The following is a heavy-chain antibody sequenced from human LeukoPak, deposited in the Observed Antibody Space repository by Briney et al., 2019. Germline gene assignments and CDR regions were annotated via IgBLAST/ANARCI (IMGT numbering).Heavy chain of an antibody. CDR3: AQSGSYAAFDY. CDR2: IRNKANSYTT. Sequence: GGSLRLSCAASGFTFSDHYMDWVRQAAGKGLEWVVRIRNKANSYTTEYAASVKGRFTISRDDSKNSLYLQMNSLKTEDTAVYYCAQSGSYAAFDYWGQGTLVTVSS. V-gene: IGHV3-72*01. CDR1: GFTFSDHY. D-gene: IGHD3-16*01. J-gene: IGHJ4*02.